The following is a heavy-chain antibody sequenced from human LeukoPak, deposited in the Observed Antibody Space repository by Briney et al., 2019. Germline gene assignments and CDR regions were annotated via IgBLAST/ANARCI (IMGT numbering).Heavy chain of an antibody. CDR1: GFTFSSYA. J-gene: IGHJ5*02. Sequence: PGRSLRLSCAASGFTFSSYAMHWVRQAPGKGLEWVAVISYDGSNKYYADSVKGRFTISRDNSKNTLYLQMNSLRAGDTAVYYCARDTSSSWYGDRYNWFDPWGQGTLVTVSS. CDR2: ISYDGSNK. CDR3: ARDTSSSWYGDRYNWFDP. D-gene: IGHD6-13*01. V-gene: IGHV3-30*04.